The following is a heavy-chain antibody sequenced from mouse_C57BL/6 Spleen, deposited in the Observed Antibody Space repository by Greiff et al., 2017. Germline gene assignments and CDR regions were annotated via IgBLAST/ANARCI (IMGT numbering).Heavy chain of an antibody. CDR2: IYPRSGNT. D-gene: IGHD2-4*01. J-gene: IGHJ4*01. V-gene: IGHV1-81*01. CDR3: ARGRGYDYDGDYYAMDY. CDR1: GYTFTSYG. Sequence: VQLQESGAELARPGASVKLSCKASGYTFTSYGISWVKQRTGQGLEWIGEIYPRSGNTYYNEKFKGKATLTADKSSSTAYMELRSLTSEDSAVXFCARGRGYDYDGDYYAMDYWGQGTSVTVSS.